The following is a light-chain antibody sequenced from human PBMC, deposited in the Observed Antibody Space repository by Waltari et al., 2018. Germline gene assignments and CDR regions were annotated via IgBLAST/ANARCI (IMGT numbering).Light chain of an antibody. CDR3: CSYAGSSTFDVV. CDR2: EGS. CDR1: SSDVGSYNL. Sequence: QSALTQPASVSGSPGQSITIPCTRTSSDVGSYNLASCYQQHPGKAPKLMIYEGSKRPSGVSNRFSGSKSGNTASLTISGLQAEDEADYYCCSYAGSSTFDVVFGGGTKLTVL. J-gene: IGLJ2*01. V-gene: IGLV2-23*03.